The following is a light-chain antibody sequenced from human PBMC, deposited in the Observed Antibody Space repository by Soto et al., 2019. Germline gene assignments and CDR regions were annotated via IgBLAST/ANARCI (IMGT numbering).Light chain of an antibody. CDR3: QQYNSYST. CDR2: DAS. Sequence: DIQMTQSPSTLSASVGDRVTITCRASQSIINWLAWYQQKPGKAPKLLIYDASSVESGVPSRFSGSGSGTEFTLTISSLQPDDFATYYCQQYNSYSTFGQGTRLEIK. V-gene: IGKV1-5*01. CDR1: QSIINW. J-gene: IGKJ5*01.